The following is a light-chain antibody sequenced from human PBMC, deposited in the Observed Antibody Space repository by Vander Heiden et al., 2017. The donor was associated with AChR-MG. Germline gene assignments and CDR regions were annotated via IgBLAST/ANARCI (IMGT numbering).Light chain of an antibody. CDR2: RNN. CDR3: AAWDDSLSGLWV. Sequence: QPVLTQPPSASGTPGQRVTISCSGSSSNIGNTFVYWYQQVPGTAPKLLIYRNNQRPSGVPDRFSGSKSGTSASLAISGLRSEDEADYHCAAWDDSLSGLWVFGGGTKVTVL. V-gene: IGLV1-47*01. CDR1: SSNIGNTF. J-gene: IGLJ3*02.